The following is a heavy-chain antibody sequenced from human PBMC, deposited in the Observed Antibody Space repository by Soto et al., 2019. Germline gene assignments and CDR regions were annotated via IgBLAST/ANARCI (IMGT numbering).Heavy chain of an antibody. Sequence: QAQLMQSGAEVKKPGSSVKVSCNASGGTFSGYAINWVRQAPGQGLEWMGGIIPLLGITDYGQKFQGKITIAADESTGTAYMDLRGLRSEDTAVYYCARDPRSITGTTSSEDFQHWGQGTLVSVSS. CDR3: ARDPRSITGTTSSEDFQH. CDR1: GGTFSGYA. J-gene: IGHJ1*01. V-gene: IGHV1-69*01. D-gene: IGHD1-20*01. CDR2: IIPLLGIT.